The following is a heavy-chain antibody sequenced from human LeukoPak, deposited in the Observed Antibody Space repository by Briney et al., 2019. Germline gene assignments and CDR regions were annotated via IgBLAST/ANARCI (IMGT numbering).Heavy chain of an antibody. V-gene: IGHV4-4*07. J-gene: IGHJ6*03. Sequence: SETLSLTCTVSGDSISSYYWTWIRQPAGKGLEWIGRIDSSGSAIYNPSLKSRVTMSVDTSKNQFSLRLSSVTAVDTAVYFCANEAIRGYYYYNIDVWGKGTTVTISS. CDR1: GDSISSYY. CDR2: IDSSGSA. CDR3: ANEAIRGYYYYNIDV. D-gene: IGHD2-21*01.